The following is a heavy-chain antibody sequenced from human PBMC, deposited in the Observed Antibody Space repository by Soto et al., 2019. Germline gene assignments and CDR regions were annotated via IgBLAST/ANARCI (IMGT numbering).Heavy chain of an antibody. CDR3: ARDATFGTDGDYYYGMDV. V-gene: IGHV4-31*03. J-gene: IGHJ6*02. D-gene: IGHD3-3*01. CDR2: IYYSGRT. CDR1: GGSISSGGYY. Sequence: QVQLQESGAGLVKPSQTLSLTCTVSGGSISSGGYYWSWIRQHPGKGLEWIRYIYYSGRTYYNPSLKSRVTISVDTSKNQFSLKLSSVTAADTAVYYCARDATFGTDGDYYYGMDVWGQGTTVTVSS.